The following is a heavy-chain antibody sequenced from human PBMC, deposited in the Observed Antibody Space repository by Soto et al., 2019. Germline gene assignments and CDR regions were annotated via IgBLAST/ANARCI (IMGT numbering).Heavy chain of an antibody. Sequence: QVQLVQSGAEVKKPGASVKVSCKASGYTFTSYDINWMRQATGQGLEWMGWMNPNSGNTGYAQKFQVRVTLTLDTSLSTAYIELSSLRSEDTAVYYCAREDYGVYGHFDYWGQGTLVTVSS. D-gene: IGHD4-17*01. V-gene: IGHV1-8*01. CDR3: AREDYGVYGHFDY. CDR1: GYTFTSYD. CDR2: MNPNSGNT. J-gene: IGHJ4*02.